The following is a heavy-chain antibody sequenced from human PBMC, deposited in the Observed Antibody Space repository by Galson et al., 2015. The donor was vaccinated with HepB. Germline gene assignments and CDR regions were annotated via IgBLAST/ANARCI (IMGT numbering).Heavy chain of an antibody. V-gene: IGHV3-48*02. CDR3: ARGAGFLAD. CDR2: TSSSSSTI. CDR1: GFTFSTYS. D-gene: IGHD3-3*01. J-gene: IGHJ4*02. Sequence: SLRLSCAASGFTFSTYSMIWVRQAPGEGLEWISYTSSSSSTICYADSAKGRFTISRDNAKNSLYLQMNSLRDEDTAIYYCARGAGFLADWGQGTLVTVSS.